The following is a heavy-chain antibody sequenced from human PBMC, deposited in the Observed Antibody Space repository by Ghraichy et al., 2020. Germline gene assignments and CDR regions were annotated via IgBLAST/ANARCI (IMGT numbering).Heavy chain of an antibody. D-gene: IGHD5-18*01. V-gene: IGHV3-30*18. CDR3: AKDRELQLWSHYYYYGMDV. CDR1: GFTFSSYG. Sequence: GGSLRLSCAASGFTFSSYGMHWVRQAPGKGLEWVAVISYDGSNKYYADSVKGRFTISRDNSKNTLYLQMNSLRAEDTAVYYCAKDRELQLWSHYYYYGMDVWGQGTTVTVSS. CDR2: ISYDGSNK. J-gene: IGHJ6*02.